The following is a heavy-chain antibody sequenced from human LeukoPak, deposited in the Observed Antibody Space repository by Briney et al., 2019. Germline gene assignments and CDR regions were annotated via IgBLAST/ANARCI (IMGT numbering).Heavy chain of an antibody. D-gene: IGHD3-10*01. Sequence: GASVKVSCKASGYTFTSYGISWVRQAPGQGLEWMGWISAYNGNTNYAQKLQGRVTMTTDTSTSTAYMELRSLRSDDTAVYYCARVHYYGSGSYVFFHYWGQGTLVTVSS. CDR2: ISAYNGNT. CDR3: ARVHYYGSGSYVFFHY. V-gene: IGHV1-18*01. J-gene: IGHJ4*02. CDR1: GYTFTSYG.